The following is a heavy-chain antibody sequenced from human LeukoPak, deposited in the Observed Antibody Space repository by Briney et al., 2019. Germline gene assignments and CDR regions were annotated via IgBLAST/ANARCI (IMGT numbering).Heavy chain of an antibody. J-gene: IGHJ4*02. D-gene: IGHD6-13*01. Sequence: GGSLRLSCAASGFTFSSYWMSWVRQAPGKGLEWVANIKQDGSEKYYVDSVKGRFTISRDNSKNTLYLQMNSLRAEDTAVYYCARDLSSSSWYSWGQGTLVTVSS. CDR3: ARDLSSSSWYS. V-gene: IGHV3-7*03. CDR2: IKQDGSEK. CDR1: GFTFSSYW.